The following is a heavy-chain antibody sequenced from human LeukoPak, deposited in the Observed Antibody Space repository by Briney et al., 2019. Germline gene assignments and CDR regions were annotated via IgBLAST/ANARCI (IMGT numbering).Heavy chain of an antibody. CDR3: AREMRSRLDP. CDR1: GFTFSNYW. Sequence: PGGSLRLSCAASGFTFSNYWMSWVRQAPGKGLEWVANIKEDGSEKHYVDSVKGRFTISRDNRDNAKKLLYLQMNSLRAEDTAVYYCAREMRSRLDPWGQGTLVTVSS. V-gene: IGHV3-7*01. CDR2: IKEDGSEK. J-gene: IGHJ5*02.